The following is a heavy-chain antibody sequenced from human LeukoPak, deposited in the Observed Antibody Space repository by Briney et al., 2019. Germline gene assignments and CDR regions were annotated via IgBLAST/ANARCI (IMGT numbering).Heavy chain of an antibody. V-gene: IGHV4-38-2*01. CDR2: IYHSGST. Sequence: SETLSLTCAVSGYFISSGFYWGWIRQPPVKGLEWIGSIYHSGSTYYNPSLKSRLTISVDTSKNQFSLKLFSVTAADTAVYYCASFVEAATTSHVDYWGQGTLVTVSS. J-gene: IGHJ4*02. CDR3: ASFVEAATTSHVDY. CDR1: GYFISSGFY. D-gene: IGHD2-15*01.